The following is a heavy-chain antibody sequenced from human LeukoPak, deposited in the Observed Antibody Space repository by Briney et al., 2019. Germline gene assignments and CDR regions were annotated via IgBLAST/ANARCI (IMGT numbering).Heavy chain of an antibody. Sequence: GGSLRLSCAASGFTFSNAWMNWVRQAPGKGLEWVGRIKSKTDGGTTDYAAPVKGRFTISRDDSKNTLYLQMNSLKTEDTAVYYCTTGSLIRGWYLYYWGQGTLVTVSS. V-gene: IGHV3-15*07. J-gene: IGHJ4*02. CDR3: TTGSLIRGWYLYY. D-gene: IGHD6-19*01. CDR1: GFTFSNAW. CDR2: IKSKTDGGTT.